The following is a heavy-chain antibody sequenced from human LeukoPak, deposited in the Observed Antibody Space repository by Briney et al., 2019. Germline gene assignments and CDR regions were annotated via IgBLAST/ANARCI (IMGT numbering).Heavy chain of an antibody. J-gene: IGHJ5*02. V-gene: IGHV4-39*07. Sequence: PSETLSLTCTVSGGSISSSSYYWGWIRQPPGKGLEWIGSIYYSGSTYYNPSLKSRVTISVDTSKNQFSLKLSSVTAADTAVYYCARVDVLRFLEWSPHWFDPWGQGTLVTVSS. CDR2: IYYSGST. CDR3: ARVDVLRFLEWSPHWFDP. D-gene: IGHD3-3*01. CDR1: GGSISSSSYY.